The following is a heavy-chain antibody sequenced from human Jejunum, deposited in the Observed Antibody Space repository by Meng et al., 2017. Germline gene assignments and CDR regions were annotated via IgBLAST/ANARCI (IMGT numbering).Heavy chain of an antibody. J-gene: IGHJ4*02. Sequence: QVQLVQSGAEVREPGASVKISCKASGYAFMTYFMHWARQAPGQGLEWMGWINTNTGNPRYAQGFTGRFVFSLDTSVSTAYLQITSLKAEDTAVYYCARDLTYGFLEWGQGTLVTVSS. CDR3: ARDLTYGFLE. D-gene: IGHD3-3*01. V-gene: IGHV7-4-1*02. CDR1: GYAFMTYF. CDR2: INTNTGNP.